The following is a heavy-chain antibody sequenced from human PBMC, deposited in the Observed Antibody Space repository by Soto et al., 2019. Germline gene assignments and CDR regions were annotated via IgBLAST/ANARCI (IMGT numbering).Heavy chain of an antibody. CDR1: GGSFSGYY. Sequence: PSETLSLTCAVYGGSFSGYYWSWIRQPPGKGLKWIGEINHSGSTNYNPSLKSRVTISVDTSKNQFSLKLSSVTAADTAVYYCASLGGLNSYGYLKDYWGQGTLVTVSS. CDR2: INHSGST. D-gene: IGHD5-18*01. J-gene: IGHJ4*02. V-gene: IGHV4-34*01. CDR3: ASLGGLNSYGYLKDY.